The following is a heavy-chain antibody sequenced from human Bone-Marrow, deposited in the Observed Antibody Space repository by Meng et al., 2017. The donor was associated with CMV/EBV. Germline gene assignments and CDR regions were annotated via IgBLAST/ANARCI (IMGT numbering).Heavy chain of an antibody. CDR2: ITESGGTT. J-gene: IGHJ4*02. D-gene: IGHD2-15*01. CDR1: GFTFSNYG. V-gene: IGHV3-23*01. CDR3: AKRVGGTASRYFDN. Sequence: ASGFTFSNYGMSWVRQAPGKGLEWVSAITESGGTTYYADSVKGRFTISRDNSKNTLYLQMNSLRAEDSAVYYCAKRVGGTASRYFDNWGQGTLVTVSS.